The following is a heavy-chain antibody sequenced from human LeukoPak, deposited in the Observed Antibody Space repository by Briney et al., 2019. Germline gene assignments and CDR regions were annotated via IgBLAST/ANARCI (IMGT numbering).Heavy chain of an antibody. V-gene: IGHV3-23*01. D-gene: IGHD4/OR15-4a*01. CDR1: GFTFSSYS. J-gene: IGHJ4*02. CDR2: ISGSGGST. Sequence: PGGSLRLSCAASGFTFSSYSMNWVRQAPGKGLEWVSAISGSGGSTYYADSVKGRFTISRDNSKNTLYLQMNSLRDEDTAVYYCAKGRTITDYWGQGTLVTVSS. CDR3: AKGRTITDY.